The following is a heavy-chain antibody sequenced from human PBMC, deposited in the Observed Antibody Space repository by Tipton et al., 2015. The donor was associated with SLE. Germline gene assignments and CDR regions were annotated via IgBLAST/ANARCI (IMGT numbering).Heavy chain of an antibody. Sequence: SLRLSCAATGFTFSSYWMSWVRQAPGKGLEWVANIKPDGSEKYSVDSVKGRFTISRDNAKNSIYLQMNSLRVEDTAVYYCARGDFYDSVDYYPDAFDVWGQGTVVTVSS. D-gene: IGHD3-22*01. J-gene: IGHJ3*01. CDR3: ARGDFYDSVDYYPDAFDV. CDR2: IKPDGSEK. CDR1: GFTFSSYW. V-gene: IGHV3-7*01.